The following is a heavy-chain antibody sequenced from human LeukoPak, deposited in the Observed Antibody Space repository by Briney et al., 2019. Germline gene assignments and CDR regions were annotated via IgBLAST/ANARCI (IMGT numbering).Heavy chain of an antibody. J-gene: IGHJ4*02. V-gene: IGHV1-2*02. CDR1: GYTFTGYY. CDR2: MNPNSGGT. CDR3: ARGEYSYGYLDFDY. Sequence: ASVKVSCTASGYTFTGYYMHWGRQAPGPGLEWMGWMNPNSGGTNYAQKFQGRVTMTRDTSIRTAYMELSRLRSDDTAVYYCARGEYSYGYLDFDYWGQGTLVTVSS. D-gene: IGHD5-18*01.